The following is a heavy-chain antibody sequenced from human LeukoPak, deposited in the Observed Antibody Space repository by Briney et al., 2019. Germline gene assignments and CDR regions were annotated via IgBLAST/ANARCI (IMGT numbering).Heavy chain of an antibody. CDR1: GFTVSSNY. CDR2: IYSGGST. CDR3: ARVLDIVVVPAAIWFDP. J-gene: IGHJ5*02. Sequence: PGGSLRLSCAASGFTVSSNYMSWVRQAPGKGLEWVSVIYSGGSTYYADSVKGRFTISRDNSKNTLYLQMNSLRAEDTAVYYCARVLDIVVVPAAIWFDPWGQGTLVTVSS. V-gene: IGHV3-53*01. D-gene: IGHD2-2*03.